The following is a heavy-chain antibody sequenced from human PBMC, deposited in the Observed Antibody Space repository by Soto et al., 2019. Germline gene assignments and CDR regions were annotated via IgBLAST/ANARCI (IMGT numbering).Heavy chain of an antibody. CDR3: ASAYCGGDCYPFDY. V-gene: IGHV4-59*01. CDR1: GGSISSYY. Sequence: QVQLQESGPGLVKPSETLSLTCTVSGGSISSYYWSWIRQPPGKGLEWIGYIYYSGSTNYNPSLKSRVTISVDTSKNQFSLKLSSVTAADTAVYYCASAYCGGDCYPFDYWGQGTLVTVSS. CDR2: IYYSGST. J-gene: IGHJ4*02. D-gene: IGHD2-21*02.